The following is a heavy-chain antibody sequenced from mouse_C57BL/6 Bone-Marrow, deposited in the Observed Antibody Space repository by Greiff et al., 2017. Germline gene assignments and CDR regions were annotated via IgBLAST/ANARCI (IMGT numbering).Heavy chain of an antibody. D-gene: IGHD4-1*01. V-gene: IGHV5-12*01. Sequence: EVKLVESGGGLVQPGGSLKLSCAASGFTFSDSYMYWVRQTPEKSLEWVAYISNGGGSPYYPDTVKGRFTISRDNAKNTLYLQMSRLKSEDTAMYYCARLDWAWFAYWGQGTLVTVSA. CDR2: ISNGGGSP. CDR3: ARLDWAWFAY. CDR1: GFTFSDSY. J-gene: IGHJ3*01.